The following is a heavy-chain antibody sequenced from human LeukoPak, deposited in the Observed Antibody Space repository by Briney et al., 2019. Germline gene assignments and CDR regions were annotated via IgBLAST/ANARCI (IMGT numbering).Heavy chain of an antibody. CDR1: GFTFSSNG. J-gene: IGHJ4*02. D-gene: IGHD2-15*01. CDR2: IWYDGSNK. V-gene: IGHV3-33*08. Sequence: PGGSLRLSCAASGFTFSSNGMNWVRQAPGKGLEWVAVIWYDGSNKYYADSVKGRFTISRDNSKNTLYLQMNSLRAEDTAVYYCAREARVVVAPLDYWGQGTLVTVSS. CDR3: AREARVVVAPLDY.